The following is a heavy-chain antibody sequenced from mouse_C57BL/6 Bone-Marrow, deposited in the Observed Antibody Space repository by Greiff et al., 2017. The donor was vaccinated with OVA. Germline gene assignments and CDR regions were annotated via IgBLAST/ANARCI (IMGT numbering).Heavy chain of an antibody. J-gene: IGHJ3*01. CDR3: ARDWGWFAY. V-gene: IGHV1-42*01. D-gene: IGHD4-1*01. CDR2: INPSTGGT. Sequence: LVESGPELVKPGASVKISCKASGYSFTGYYMNWVKQSPEKSLEWIGEINPSTGGTTYNQKFKAKATLTVDKSSSTAYMQLKSLTSEDSAVYYCARDWGWFAYWGQGTLVTVSA. CDR1: GYSFTGYY.